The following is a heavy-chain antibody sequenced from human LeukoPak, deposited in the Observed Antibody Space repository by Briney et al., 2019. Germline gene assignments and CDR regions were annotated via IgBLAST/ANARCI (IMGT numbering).Heavy chain of an antibody. CDR1: GYTFTTYG. CDR3: ARVYYGSGSHRFYYYYYMDV. Sequence: ASVKVSCKASGYTFTTYGISWVRQAPGQGLEWMGWISAYNGNTNYAQKLQGRVTMTTDTSTSTAYMELRSLRSDDTAVYYCARVYYGSGSHRFYYYYYMDVWGKGTTVTISS. D-gene: IGHD3-10*01. CDR2: ISAYNGNT. V-gene: IGHV1-18*01. J-gene: IGHJ6*03.